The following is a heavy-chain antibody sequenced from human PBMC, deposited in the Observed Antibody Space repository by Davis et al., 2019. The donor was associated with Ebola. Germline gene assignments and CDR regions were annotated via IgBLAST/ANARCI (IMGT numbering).Heavy chain of an antibody. D-gene: IGHD1-26*01. CDR2: IKTKTDEGRL. CDR1: GFSFSSAW. V-gene: IGHV3-15*07. J-gene: IGHJ4*02. CDR3: ATDEGGSRY. Sequence: PGGSLRLSCGVSGFSFSSAWMNWVRLVPGKGLALVGRIKTKTDEGRLDYAEAVKGRFTMSRDDVRNTMSLHMSGLKTEDTGVYYCATDEGGSRYWGQGSRVIVSS.